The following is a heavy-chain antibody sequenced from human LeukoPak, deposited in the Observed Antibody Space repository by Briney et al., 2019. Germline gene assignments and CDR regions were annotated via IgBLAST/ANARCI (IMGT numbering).Heavy chain of an antibody. CDR3: AREGYSYGYYYYYGMDV. CDR1: GYTFTGYY. D-gene: IGHD5-18*01. Sequence: ASVKVSCKASGYTFTGYYMHWVRQAPGQGLEWMGWINPNSGGTNYAQKFQGRVTMTRDTSISTAYMELGRLRSDDTAVYYCAREGYSYGYYYYYGMDVWGQGTTVTVSS. CDR2: INPNSGGT. J-gene: IGHJ6*02. V-gene: IGHV1-2*02.